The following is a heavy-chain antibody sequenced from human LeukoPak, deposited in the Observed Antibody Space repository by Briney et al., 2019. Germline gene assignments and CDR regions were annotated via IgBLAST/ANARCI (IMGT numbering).Heavy chain of an antibody. V-gene: IGHV3-33*06. CDR3: AKGGYSGYDPTFDY. CDR2: IWYDGSNK. J-gene: IGHJ4*02. Sequence: GGSLRLSCAASGSTFSSYGMHWVRQAPGKGLEWVAVIWYDGSNKYYADSVKGRFTISRDNSKNTLYLQMNSLRAEDTAVYYCAKGGYSGYDPTFDYWGQGTLVTVSS. D-gene: IGHD5-12*01. CDR1: GSTFSSYG.